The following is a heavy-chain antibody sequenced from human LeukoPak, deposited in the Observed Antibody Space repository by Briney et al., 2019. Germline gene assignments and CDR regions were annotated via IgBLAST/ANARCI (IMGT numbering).Heavy chain of an antibody. D-gene: IGHD6-19*01. CDR1: GGSISSSNW. J-gene: IGHJ4*02. Sequence: SGTLSLTCAVSGGSISSSNWWRWVRQPPGKGLEWIGEIYHSGSTNYNPSLKSRVTISVDKSKNQFSLKLSSVTAADTAVYYCARDRQAVAGTVFDYWGREPWSPSPQ. CDR2: IYHSGST. V-gene: IGHV4-4*02. CDR3: ARDRQAVAGTVFDY.